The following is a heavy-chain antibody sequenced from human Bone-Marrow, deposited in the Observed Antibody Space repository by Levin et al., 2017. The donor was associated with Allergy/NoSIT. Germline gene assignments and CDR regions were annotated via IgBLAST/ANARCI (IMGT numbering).Heavy chain of an antibody. Sequence: AGGSLRLSCAASGFTFSDHAMTWVRQAPGKGLEWVSTVRGGGGGTNYADSVKGRFIISRDNSKKIVYLQMNSLRAEATALYYCAKVRRYWYDRSEACDVWGQGTMVTVSS. V-gene: IGHV3-23*01. D-gene: IGHD3-22*01. CDR1: GFTFSDHA. J-gene: IGHJ3*01. CDR3: AKVRRYWYDRSEACDV. CDR2: VRGGGGGT.